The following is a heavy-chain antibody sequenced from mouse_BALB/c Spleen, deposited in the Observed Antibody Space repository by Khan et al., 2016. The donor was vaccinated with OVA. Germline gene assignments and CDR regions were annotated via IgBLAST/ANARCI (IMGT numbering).Heavy chain of an antibody. Sequence: EVELVESGGDLVKPGGSLKLSCAASGFTFSPYSMSWVSQTPDKRLEWVATISSDGDYTYYPDSVKGRFKFSRDNANNTLYLQMSTLTSDDTAVYYCAPHLTGSFAYWGQGTLVTVSA. CDR2: ISSDGDYT. J-gene: IGHJ3*01. CDR3: APHLTGSFAY. V-gene: IGHV5-6*01. CDR1: GFTFSPYS. D-gene: IGHD4-1*01.